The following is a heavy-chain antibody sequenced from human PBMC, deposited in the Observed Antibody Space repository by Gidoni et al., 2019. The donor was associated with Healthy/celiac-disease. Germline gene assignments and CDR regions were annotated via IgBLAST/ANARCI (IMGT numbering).Heavy chain of an antibody. CDR3: ARSSGGDYEEDYYYYGMDV. Sequence: QVQLVQSGAEVKKPGSSVKVSCKASGGTFSSYAISWVRQAPGQGLEWMGGIIPIFGTANYAQKFQGRVTITADESTSTASMELSSLRSEDTAVYYCARSSGGDYEEDYYYYGMDVWGQGTTVTVSS. J-gene: IGHJ6*02. CDR2: IIPIFGTA. D-gene: IGHD4-17*01. V-gene: IGHV1-69*19. CDR1: GGTFSSYA.